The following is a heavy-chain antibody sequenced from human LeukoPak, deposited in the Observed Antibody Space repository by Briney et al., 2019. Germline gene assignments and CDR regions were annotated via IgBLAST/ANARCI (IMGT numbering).Heavy chain of an antibody. CDR3: ARPNPLDY. V-gene: IGHV3-30*02. CDR1: GFTFSNYG. Sequence: PGGSLRLSCAASGFTFSNYGVHWVRQAPGKGLEWVAFIQYDGSNRYYADSVTGRFTISRDNSENTLYLQMNSLRVEDTAIYYCARPNPLDYWGQGTLVTVSS. D-gene: IGHD2-8*01. J-gene: IGHJ4*02. CDR2: IQYDGSNR.